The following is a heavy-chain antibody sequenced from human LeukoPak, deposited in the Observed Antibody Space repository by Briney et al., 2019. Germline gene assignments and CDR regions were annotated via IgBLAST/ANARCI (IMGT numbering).Heavy chain of an antibody. CDR3: ARLHYSSASCNIYYYYYYMDV. J-gene: IGHJ6*03. CDR1: GFTFSIYS. CDR2: ISSDSSTI. Sequence: GGSLRLSCAASGFTFSIYSMNWVRQDPGKGLEWISYISSDSSTIYYADSVKGRFTISRDNAKDSLYLQMNSLRAEDTAVYYCARLHYSSASCNIYYYYYYMDVWGKGTSVTVSS. D-gene: IGHD2-2*01. V-gene: IGHV3-48*01.